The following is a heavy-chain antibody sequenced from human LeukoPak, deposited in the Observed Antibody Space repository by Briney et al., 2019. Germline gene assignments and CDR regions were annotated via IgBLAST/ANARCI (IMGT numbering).Heavy chain of an antibody. CDR3: ARDIVVVPAATPYAFDI. D-gene: IGHD2-2*01. V-gene: IGHV1-2*02. CDR1: GYTFTGYY. CDR2: INPNSGGT. J-gene: IGHJ3*02. Sequence: ASVKVSCKASGYTFTGYYMHWVRQAPGQGLEWMGWINPNSGGTNYAQKFQGRVTMTRDTSISTAYMELSRLRSDDTAVYYCARDIVVVPAATPYAFDIWGQGTMVTVSS.